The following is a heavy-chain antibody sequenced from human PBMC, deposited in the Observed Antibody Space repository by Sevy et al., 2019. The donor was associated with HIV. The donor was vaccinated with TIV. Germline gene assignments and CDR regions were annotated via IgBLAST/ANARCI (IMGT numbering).Heavy chain of an antibody. CDR3: ARDALPYYYDSSGYYRNGMDV. Sequence: GGSLRLSCAASGFTFSSYSMNWVRQAPGKGLEWVSSISSSSSYIYYAHSVKGRFTISRDNAKNSLYLQMNSLRAEDTAVYYCARDALPYYYDSSGYYRNGMDVWGQGTTVTVSS. V-gene: IGHV3-21*01. CDR2: ISSSSSYI. J-gene: IGHJ6*02. CDR1: GFTFSSYS. D-gene: IGHD3-22*01.